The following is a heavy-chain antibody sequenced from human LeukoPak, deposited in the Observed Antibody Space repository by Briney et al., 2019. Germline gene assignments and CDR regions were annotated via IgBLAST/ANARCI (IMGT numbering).Heavy chain of an antibody. J-gene: IGHJ4*02. CDR2: IGSSGTTI. V-gene: IGHV3-48*04. Sequence: GESLRLSCAASGFTFSSHWMHWVRQAPGKGLEWVSNIGSSGTTIYYADSVKGRFSISRDNAKNSLYLQMNSLRVEDTAVYYCALLAVASDFDYWGQGALVTVSS. D-gene: IGHD6-19*01. CDR1: GFTFSSHW. CDR3: ALLAVASDFDY.